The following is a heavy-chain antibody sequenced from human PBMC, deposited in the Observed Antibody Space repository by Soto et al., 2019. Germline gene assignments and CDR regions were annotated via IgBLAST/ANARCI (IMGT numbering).Heavy chain of an antibody. V-gene: IGHV1-3*01. CDR2: IIAGNGNT. Sequence: QVQLVQSGAEVKKPGASVKVSCKVSGSRFTSQTMHWVRQAPGQRPEWMGWIIAGNGNTKYSQSFQGRLSITRDTSASTVYMDLTNLRYEDTAVYYCARLRFSGGDTCYPLDIWGQGTSVIVSS. D-gene: IGHD2-21*01. CDR1: GSRFTSQT. J-gene: IGHJ3*02. CDR3: ARLRFSGGDTCYPLDI.